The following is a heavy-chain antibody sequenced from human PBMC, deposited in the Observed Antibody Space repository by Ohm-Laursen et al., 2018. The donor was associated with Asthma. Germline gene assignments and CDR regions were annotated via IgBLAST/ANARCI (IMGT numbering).Heavy chain of an antibody. CDR3: AKLKRRGSDHPDAFDI. CDR2: ISGSGGST. V-gene: IGHV3-23*01. Sequence: SLRLSCTASGFTFSSYAMSWVRQAPGKGLEWVSAISGSGGSTYYADSVKGRFTISRDNSKNTLYLQMNSLRAEDTAVYYCAKLKRRGSDHPDAFDIWGQGTMVTVSS. J-gene: IGHJ3*02. CDR1: GFTFSSYA. D-gene: IGHD1-26*01.